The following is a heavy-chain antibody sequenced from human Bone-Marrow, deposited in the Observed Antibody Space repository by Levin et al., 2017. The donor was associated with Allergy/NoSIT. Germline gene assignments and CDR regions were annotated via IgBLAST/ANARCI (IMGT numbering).Heavy chain of an antibody. CDR3: ARSTGPTYMIDS. V-gene: IGHV3-74*01. D-gene: IGHD1-7*01. Sequence: QPGGSLRLSCAASEFTFRSYWMHWVRQAPGKGLVWVSRINSDETSAIYADSVKGRFTISRDNAKNTLYLQMNSLRVEDTAVYYCARSTGPTYMIDSWGQGTLVTVSS. CDR2: INSDETSA. J-gene: IGHJ4*02. CDR1: EFTFRSYW.